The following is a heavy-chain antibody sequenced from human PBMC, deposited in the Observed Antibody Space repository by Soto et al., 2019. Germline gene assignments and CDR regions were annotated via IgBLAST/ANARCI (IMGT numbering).Heavy chain of an antibody. CDR2: IIPIFGTA. CDR3: ARVMMATISGNDAFDI. J-gene: IGHJ3*02. Sequence: QVQLVQSGAEVKKPGSSVKVSCKASGGTFRSYAISWVRQAPGQGLEWMGGIIPIFGTANYAQKFQGRVTITADESTSTAYMELSSLRSEDTAVYYCARVMMATISGNDAFDIWGQGTMVTVSS. CDR1: GGTFRSYA. V-gene: IGHV1-69*01. D-gene: IGHD5-12*01.